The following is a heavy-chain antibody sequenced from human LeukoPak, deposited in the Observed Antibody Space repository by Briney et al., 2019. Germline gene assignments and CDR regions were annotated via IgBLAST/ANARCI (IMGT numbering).Heavy chain of an antibody. D-gene: IGHD6-13*01. Sequence: DSVKGRFTISRDNSKNTLYLQMKSLRAEDTAVYYCARDRVGQQLVGRKYYYYYMDVWGKGTTVTISS. J-gene: IGHJ6*03. CDR3: ARDRVGQQLVGRKYYYYYMDV. V-gene: IGHV3-30*01.